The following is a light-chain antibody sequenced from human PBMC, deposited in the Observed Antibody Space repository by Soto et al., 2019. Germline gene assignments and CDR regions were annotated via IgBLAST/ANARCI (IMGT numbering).Light chain of an antibody. Sequence: QPVLTQSPSASASLGPSAKLPGPLSSGQSSYAIAWHQQQPEKGPRYLMKLNSDGSHSKGDGIPDRFSGSSSGAERYLTISSLQSEDEADYYCQTWGTGIRVFGGGTQLTVL. CDR2: LNSDGSH. CDR1: SGQSSYA. V-gene: IGLV4-69*01. CDR3: QTWGTGIRV. J-gene: IGLJ2*01.